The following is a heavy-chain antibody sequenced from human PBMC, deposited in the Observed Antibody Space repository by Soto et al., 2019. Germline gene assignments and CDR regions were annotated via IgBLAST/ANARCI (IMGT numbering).Heavy chain of an antibody. V-gene: IGHV2-5*02. Sequence: QITLKESGPTLVKPTQTLTLTCTFSGFSVSTSGVGVAWIRQSPGKALEWLALIYWDNDKRYSPILQSRVTITNDPSKNQVVLTMTNMDPVDTATYYCAHKGGRGAGMDVWGQGTTVTVSS. CDR2: IYWDNDK. CDR3: AHKGGRGAGMDV. J-gene: IGHJ6*02. CDR1: GFSVSTSGVG. D-gene: IGHD2-15*01.